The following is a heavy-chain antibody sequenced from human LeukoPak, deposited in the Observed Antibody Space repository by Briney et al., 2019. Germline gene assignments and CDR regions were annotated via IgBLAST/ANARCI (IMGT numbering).Heavy chain of an antibody. D-gene: IGHD1-26*01. CDR2: INPSGGST. Sequence: GASVKVSCKASGYTFTSYYMHWVRQAPGQGLEWMGIINPSGGSTSYAQKFQGRVTMTRDTSTSTVYMELSSLRSEDAAVCCCARDNGVGAISAFDIWGQGTMVTVSS. V-gene: IGHV1-46*01. J-gene: IGHJ3*02. CDR3: ARDNGVGAISAFDI. CDR1: GYTFTSYY.